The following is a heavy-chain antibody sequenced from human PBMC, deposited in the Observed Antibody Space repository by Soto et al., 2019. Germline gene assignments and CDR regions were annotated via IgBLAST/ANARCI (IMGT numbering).Heavy chain of an antibody. Sequence: SETLSLTCTVSGGSISSGDYYWSWIRQPPGKGLEWIGYIYYSGSTYYNPSLKSRVTISVDTSKNQFSLKLSSVTAADTAVYYCARFIVVVTAFDYWGQGTLVTVYS. CDR1: GGSISSGDYY. D-gene: IGHD2-21*02. V-gene: IGHV4-30-4*01. CDR2: IYYSGST. CDR3: ARFIVVVTAFDY. J-gene: IGHJ4*02.